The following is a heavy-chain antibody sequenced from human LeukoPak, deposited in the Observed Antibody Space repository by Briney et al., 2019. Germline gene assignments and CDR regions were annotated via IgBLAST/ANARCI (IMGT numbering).Heavy chain of an antibody. Sequence: SVKVSCKASGGTFSSYAISWVRQAPGQGLEWMGGIIPIFGTANYAQKFQGRVTITADESTSTAYMELSGLRSEDTAVYYCAREGYCSGGSCYDLEYFQHWGQGTLVTVSS. J-gene: IGHJ1*01. CDR2: IIPIFGTA. V-gene: IGHV1-69*13. D-gene: IGHD2-15*01. CDR3: AREGYCSGGSCYDLEYFQH. CDR1: GGTFSSYA.